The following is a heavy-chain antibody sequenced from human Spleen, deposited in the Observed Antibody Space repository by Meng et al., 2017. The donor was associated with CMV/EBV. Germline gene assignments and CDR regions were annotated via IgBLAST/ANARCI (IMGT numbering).Heavy chain of an antibody. CDR1: GFTFGTYA. CDR2: INHSGST. J-gene: IGHJ4*02. V-gene: IGHV4-34*08. Sequence: GSLRLSCAASGFTFGTYAMTWVRQAPGKGLEWIGEINHSGSTNYNPSLKSRVTISVDTSKNQFSLKLSSVTAADTAVYYCAGHLRYFDYWGQGTLVTVSS. D-gene: IGHD4-17*01. CDR3: AGHLRYFDY.